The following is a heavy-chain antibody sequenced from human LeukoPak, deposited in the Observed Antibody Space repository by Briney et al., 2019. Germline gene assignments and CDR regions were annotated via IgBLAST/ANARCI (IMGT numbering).Heavy chain of an antibody. V-gene: IGHV1-24*01. CDR2: FDPEDGET. CDR3: ARWKGQAYYYDSSGYHDAFDI. D-gene: IGHD3-22*01. J-gene: IGHJ3*02. Sequence: ASVKVSCKVSGYTLTELSMHWVRQAPGKGLEWMGGFDPEDGETIYAQKFQGRVTMTEDTSTDTAYMELSSLRSEDTAVYYCARWKGQAYYYDSSGYHDAFDIWGQGTMVTVSS. CDR1: GYTLTELS.